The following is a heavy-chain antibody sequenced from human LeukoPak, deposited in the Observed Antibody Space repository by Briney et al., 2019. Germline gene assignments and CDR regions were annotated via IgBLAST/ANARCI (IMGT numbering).Heavy chain of an antibody. CDR2: ISSSGSTI. CDR3: ARDLYCSGGSCYSGDNPDFDY. V-gene: IGHV3-48*03. D-gene: IGHD2-15*01. J-gene: IGHJ4*02. CDR1: GFTFSSYE. Sequence: PGGSLRLSCAASGFTFSSYEMNWVRQAPGKGLEWVSYISSSGSTIYYADSVKGRFTISRDNAKNSLYLQMNSLRAEDTAVYYCARDLYCSGGSCYSGDNPDFDYWGQGTLVTVSS.